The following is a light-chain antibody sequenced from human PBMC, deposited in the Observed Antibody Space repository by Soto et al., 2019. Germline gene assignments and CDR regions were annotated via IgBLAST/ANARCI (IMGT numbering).Light chain of an antibody. V-gene: IGKV1-5*03. CDR3: QIQGT. CDR1: QSLNNW. CDR2: RVS. Sequence: DIQMTQSPPTLSASVGDRVTITCRASQSLNNWLAWYQQRPGKAPKLLIYRVSNLESGVPSRFSGSGSGTEFTLTISSLQPDDFATYDCQIQGTFGQGNKVEFK. J-gene: IGKJ1*01.